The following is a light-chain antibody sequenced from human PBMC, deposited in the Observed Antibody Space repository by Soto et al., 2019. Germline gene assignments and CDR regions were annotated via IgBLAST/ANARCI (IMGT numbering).Light chain of an antibody. V-gene: IGKV3-11*01. CDR3: QQRSNWPRGT. Sequence: EIVLTQSPATLSVSPGERVTLSCWASQSISSNLAWYQQKPGQAPSLLIYDASNRATGIPARFSGSGSGTDFTLTISSLEPEDFAVYYCQQRSNWPRGTFGQGTKVDIK. CDR1: QSISSN. CDR2: DAS. J-gene: IGKJ1*01.